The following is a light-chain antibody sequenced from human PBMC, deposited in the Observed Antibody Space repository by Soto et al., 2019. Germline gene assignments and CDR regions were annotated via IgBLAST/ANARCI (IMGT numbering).Light chain of an antibody. CDR2: EVS. CDR1: GSDVGGYNY. CDR3: SSYAGSNIDVV. J-gene: IGLJ2*01. Sequence: QSALTQPPSASGSPGQSVTISCTGTGSDVGGYNYVSWYQHHPGKAPKLMLYEVSTRPSGVPDRFSGSKSGNTASLTVSGLQAEDEADYYWSSYAGSNIDVVFGGGTKLTVL. V-gene: IGLV2-8*01.